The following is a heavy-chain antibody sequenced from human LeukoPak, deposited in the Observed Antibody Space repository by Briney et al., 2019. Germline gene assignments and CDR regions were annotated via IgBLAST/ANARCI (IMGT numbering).Heavy chain of an antibody. CDR3: AKPVYEEYYFDY. Sequence: PGGSLRLSCAASGFTFSSYAMSWVRQAPGKGLGWVSAISGSGGSTYYADSVKGRFTISRDNSKNTLYLQMNSLRAEDTAVYYCAKPVYEEYYFDYWGQGTLVTVSS. J-gene: IGHJ4*02. CDR1: GFTFSSYA. V-gene: IGHV3-23*01. CDR2: ISGSGGST. D-gene: IGHD3-16*01.